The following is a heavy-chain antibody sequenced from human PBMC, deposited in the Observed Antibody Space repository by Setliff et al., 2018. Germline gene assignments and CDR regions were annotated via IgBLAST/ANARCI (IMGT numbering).Heavy chain of an antibody. Sequence: SETLSLTCTVSGGSISRYHWSWIRQPPGKGLEWIGYIQTSGTTNYNPSLKSRVTISVDTSKNQFSLRLSSVTAADTAVYYCARTRYGLGGRPYWGQGTLVTVSS. V-gene: IGHV4-59*13. CDR3: ARTRYGLGGRPY. CDR1: GGSISRYH. CDR2: IQTSGTT. J-gene: IGHJ4*02. D-gene: IGHD2-15*01.